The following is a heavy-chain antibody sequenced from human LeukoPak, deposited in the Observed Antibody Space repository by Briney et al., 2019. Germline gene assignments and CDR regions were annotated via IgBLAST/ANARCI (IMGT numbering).Heavy chain of an antibody. CDR1: GYTFTSYG. D-gene: IGHD6-13*01. J-gene: IGHJ4*02. CDR3: ARDSRIAAAVYYFDY. V-gene: IGHV1-18*01. Sequence: ASVKVSCKASGYTFTSYGFSWVRQAPGQGLEWMGWISAYNGNTNYAQKLQGRVTMTTDTSTSTAYMELRSLRSDDTAVYYCARDSRIAAAVYYFDYWGQGTLVTVSS. CDR2: ISAYNGNT.